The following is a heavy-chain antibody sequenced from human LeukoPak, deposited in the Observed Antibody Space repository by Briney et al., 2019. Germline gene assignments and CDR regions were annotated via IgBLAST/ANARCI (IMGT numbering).Heavy chain of an antibody. J-gene: IGHJ6*03. CDR2: ISRVSTYI. V-gene: IGHV3-21*01. D-gene: IGHD2-21*02. CDR3: AREGGDGDYYYYMDV. CDR1: GFTFTDYS. Sequence: GGSLRLSCSASGFTFTDYSMSWVRQAPGKGLEWVSIISRVSTYIYYADSVKGRFTVSRDNAKSSLYLQMTSLRAEGTAVYFCAREGGDGDYYYYMDVWGKGTTVTVSS.